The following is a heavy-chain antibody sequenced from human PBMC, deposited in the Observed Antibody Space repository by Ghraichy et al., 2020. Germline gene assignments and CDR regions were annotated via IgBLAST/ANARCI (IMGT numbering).Heavy chain of an antibody. D-gene: IGHD6-13*01. J-gene: IGHJ4*02. CDR1: GGSFSGYY. CDR3: ARGYSSSWYMWSRVLWYFDY. CDR2: INHSGST. Sequence: SQTLSLTCAVYGGSFSGYYWSWIRQPPGKGLEWIGEINHSGSTNYNPSLKSRVTISVDTSKNQFSLKLSSVTAADTAVYYCARGYSSSWYMWSRVLWYFDYWGQGTLVTVSS. V-gene: IGHV4-34*01.